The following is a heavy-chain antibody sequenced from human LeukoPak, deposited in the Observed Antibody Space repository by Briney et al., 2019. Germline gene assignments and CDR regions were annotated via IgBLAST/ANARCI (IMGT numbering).Heavy chain of an antibody. D-gene: IGHD6-13*01. CDR2: ISYDGSNK. CDR1: GFTFSSYG. J-gene: IGHJ4*02. V-gene: IGHV3-30*18. Sequence: PGGSLRLSCAASGFTFSSYGMHWVRQAPGKGLEWVAVISYDGSNKYYADSVTGRFTHSSDNSKNTLYLQMNSLRAEDTAVYYCANDRFDRLLTAAGKYWGQGTLVTVSS. CDR3: ANDRFDRLLTAAGKY.